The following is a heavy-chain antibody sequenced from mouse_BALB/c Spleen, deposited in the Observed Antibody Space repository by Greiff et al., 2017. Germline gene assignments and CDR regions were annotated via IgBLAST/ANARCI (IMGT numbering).Heavy chain of an antibody. V-gene: IGHV1-82*01. J-gene: IGHJ4*01. Sequence: VQLQQSGPELVKPGASVKISCKASGYAFSSSWMNWVKQRPGQGLEWIGRIYPGDGDTNYNGKFKGKATLTADKSSSTAYMQLSSLTSVDSAVYFCARGLGYWGQGTSVTVSA. CDR3: ARGLGY. CDR2: IYPGDGDT. CDR1: GYAFSSSW.